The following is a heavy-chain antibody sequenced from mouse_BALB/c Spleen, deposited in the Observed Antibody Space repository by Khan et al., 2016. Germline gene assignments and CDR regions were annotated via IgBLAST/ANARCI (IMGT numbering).Heavy chain of an antibody. Sequence: EVQLQESGPSLVKLSQTLSLTCSVTGDSITSGYWNWIRKFPGKKLEYMGYISHSGSTYYNPSLKSRISITRDTSKNQYYLQLNSVTTEDTATYYCARYDGSSYVSGMDYWGQRTSVTVSS. V-gene: IGHV3-8*02. CDR1: GDSITSGY. CDR2: ISHSGST. D-gene: IGHD1-1*01. J-gene: IGHJ4*01. CDR3: ARYDGSSYVSGMDY.